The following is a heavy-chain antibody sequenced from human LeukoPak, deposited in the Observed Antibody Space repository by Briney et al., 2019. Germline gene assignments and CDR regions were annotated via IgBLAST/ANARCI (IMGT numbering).Heavy chain of an antibody. J-gene: IGHJ6*01. V-gene: IGHV3-23*01. CDR3: AKGDDSSWHYY. CDR2: ISGSGGHT. CDR1: GFTFSIYG. Sequence: PGGSLRLSCAASGFTFSIYGMTWVRQAPGKGLEWVSGISGSGGHTYYAVSVQGRFTISRHNSYNMLYLEMNSLRDEDTGVYYCAKGDDSSWHYY. D-gene: IGHD6-13*01.